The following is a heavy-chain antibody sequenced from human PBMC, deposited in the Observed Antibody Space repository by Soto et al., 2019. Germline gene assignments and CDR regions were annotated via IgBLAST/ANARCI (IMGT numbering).Heavy chain of an antibody. CDR1: GFSFTSNW. D-gene: IGHD3-3*01. Sequence: GSLRLSCAASGFSFTSNWMHWVRQAPGEGLVWVSRINSDGTSTSYVDSVKGRFTISRDNAKNTLYLQMDSLRAEDTAMYYCTFSPGSNWFDPWGQGTLVTVSS. J-gene: IGHJ5*02. CDR2: INSDGTST. V-gene: IGHV3-74*01. CDR3: TFSPGSNWFDP.